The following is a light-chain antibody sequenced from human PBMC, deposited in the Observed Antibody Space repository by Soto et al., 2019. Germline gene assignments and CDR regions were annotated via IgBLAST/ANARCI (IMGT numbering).Light chain of an antibody. CDR2: EDD. J-gene: IGLJ2*01. Sequence: NFMLTQPHSVSESPGETVTISCTRSSGSIADNYVQWYQQRPGSAPTIVIYEDDQRPSGVPDRFSGSTDSSSNSASLTISGLKTEEEADYSSQSYDTMVVFGGGTKLTVL. CDR1: SGSIADNY. CDR3: QSYDTMVV. V-gene: IGLV6-57*03.